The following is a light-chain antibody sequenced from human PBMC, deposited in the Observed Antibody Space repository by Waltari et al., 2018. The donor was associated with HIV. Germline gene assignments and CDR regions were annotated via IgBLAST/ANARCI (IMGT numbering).Light chain of an antibody. CDR1: QTVLYSSNKKTY. CDR2: WAS. J-gene: IGKJ2*01. CDR3: HQYYNNPQT. Sequence: DIVLTQSPDSLAVSLGEGATINCKSSQTVLYSSNKKTYFAWYRQKPGQAPELLIYWASTRESGVPDRLSGSGSETDFTLTINNVQAEDVAVYYCHQYYNNPQTFGQGTKLEIK. V-gene: IGKV4-1*01.